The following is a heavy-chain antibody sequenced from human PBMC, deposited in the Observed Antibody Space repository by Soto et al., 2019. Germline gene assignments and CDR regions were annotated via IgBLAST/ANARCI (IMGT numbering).Heavy chain of an antibody. V-gene: IGHV4-59*01. CDR2: VYYTGST. Sequence: VQLQESGPGLVKPSETLSLTCSVSGGSIGAFAWSWIRQPPGKGLEWIGCVYYTGSTNYNPSLKSRSSIFLASSKNQFSLTLTSLAAADTALYFCARGDGYDYGDWFDSWGQGNRVIGSS. CDR3: ARGDGYDYGDWFDS. D-gene: IGHD5-12*01. J-gene: IGHJ5*01. CDR1: GGSIGAFA.